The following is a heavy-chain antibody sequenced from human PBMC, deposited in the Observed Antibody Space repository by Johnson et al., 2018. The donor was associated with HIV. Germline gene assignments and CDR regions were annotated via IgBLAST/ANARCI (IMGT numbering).Heavy chain of an antibody. CDR3: AIIAVAVSGDAFDI. CDR1: GFTFDEYA. D-gene: IGHD6-19*01. Sequence: VQVVESGGGVVRPGGSLRLSCAASGFTFDEYAMTWVRQVPGKGLEWVAVISYDGSNKYYADSVKGRFTISRDNSKNTLYLQMNSLRAEDTAVYYWAIIAVAVSGDAFDIWGQGTMVTVSS. J-gene: IGHJ3*02. CDR2: ISYDGSNK. V-gene: IGHV3-30*03.